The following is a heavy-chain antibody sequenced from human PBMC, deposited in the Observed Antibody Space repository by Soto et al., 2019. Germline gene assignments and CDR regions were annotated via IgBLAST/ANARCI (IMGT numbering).Heavy chain of an antibody. CDR1: AGSISSSNW. Sequence: QVQLQESGPGLVKPSGTLSLTCAVSAGSISSSNWWSWVRQPPGKGLEWIGEIYHSGSTNYNPSLKSRVTISVDKSKNQFSLKLSSVTAADTAVYYCARHIVVVVAATRYYYGMDVWGQGTTVTVSS. J-gene: IGHJ6*02. CDR3: ARHIVVVVAATRYYYGMDV. CDR2: IYHSGST. V-gene: IGHV4-4*02. D-gene: IGHD2-15*01.